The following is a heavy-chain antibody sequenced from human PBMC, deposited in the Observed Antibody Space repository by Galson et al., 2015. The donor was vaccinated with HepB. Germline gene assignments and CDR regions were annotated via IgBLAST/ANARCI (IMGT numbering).Heavy chain of an antibody. CDR1: GYTFINYG. J-gene: IGHJ4*02. D-gene: IGHD6-6*01. CDR2: ISPYCGKA. CDR3: ARDFSIAVRYGGY. V-gene: IGHV1-18*01. Sequence: SVKVSCKASGYTFINYGISWVRQAPGQGLEWMGWISPYCGKANYAQKVQGRVTMTTDTSTSTAYMELRSLRSDDTAVYYCARDFSIAVRYGGYWGQGTLVTVSS.